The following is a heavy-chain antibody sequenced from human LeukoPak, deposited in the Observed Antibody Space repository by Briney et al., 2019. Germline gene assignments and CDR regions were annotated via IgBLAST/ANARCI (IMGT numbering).Heavy chain of an antibody. V-gene: IGHV3-33*01. D-gene: IGHD6-25*01. CDR3: ARGGSRGAAFDY. CDR2: IWYDGSNK. J-gene: IGHJ4*02. CDR1: GFTFSSYG. Sequence: PGGSLRLSCAASGFTFSSYGMHWVRQAPGKGLEWVAVIWYDGSNKYYADSVKGRFTISRDNSKNTLYLQMNSLRAEDTAVYYCARGGSRGAAFDYWGQGTLVTVSS.